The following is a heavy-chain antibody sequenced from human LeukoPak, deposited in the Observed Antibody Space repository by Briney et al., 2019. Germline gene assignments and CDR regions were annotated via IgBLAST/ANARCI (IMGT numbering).Heavy chain of an antibody. CDR1: GFTFSSYG. CDR2: ISYDGRNK. V-gene: IGHV3-30*19. Sequence: GGSLRLSCAASGFTFSSYGMHWVRQAPGKGLEWVAVISYDGRNKYYAESVKGRFTISRDNSKNTLYLQMDSLRPEDTAVHYCARDASGYFDYWGQGTLVTVSS. CDR3: ARDASGYFDY. J-gene: IGHJ4*02. D-gene: IGHD3-10*01.